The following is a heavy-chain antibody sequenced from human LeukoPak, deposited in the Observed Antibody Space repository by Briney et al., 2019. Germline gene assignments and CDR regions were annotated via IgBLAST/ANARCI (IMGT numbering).Heavy chain of an antibody. CDR2: ISSSSSYI. J-gene: IGHJ4*02. CDR1: GFTFSSYS. D-gene: IGHD3-10*01. CDR3: ARDPSITMVRGDPIPTDY. Sequence: GGSLRLSCAASGFTFSSYSMNWVRQAPGKGLEWVSSISSSSSYIYYADSVKGRFTISRDNAKNSLYLQMNSLRAEDTAVYYCARDPSITMVRGDPIPTDYWGQGTLVTVSS. V-gene: IGHV3-21*01.